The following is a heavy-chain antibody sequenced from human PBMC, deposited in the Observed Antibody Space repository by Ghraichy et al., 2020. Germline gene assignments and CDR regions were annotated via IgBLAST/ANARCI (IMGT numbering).Heavy chain of an antibody. V-gene: IGHV3-21*01. CDR2: ISSSSSYI. CDR3: ARAAYPSEQWLDNPNWFDP. CDR1: GFTFSSYS. Sequence: GGSLRLSCAASGFTFSSYSMNWVRQAPGKGLEWVSSISSSSSYIYYADSVKGRFTISRDNAKNSLYLQMNSLRAEDTAVYYCARAAYPSEQWLDNPNWFDPWGQGTMVTVSS. D-gene: IGHD6-19*01. J-gene: IGHJ5*02.